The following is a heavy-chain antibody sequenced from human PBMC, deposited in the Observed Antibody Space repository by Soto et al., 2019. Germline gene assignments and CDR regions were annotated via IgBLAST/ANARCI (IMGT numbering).Heavy chain of an antibody. CDR1: GGSISSGGYF. CDR3: ARARSSSFPPSPHNWFDP. V-gene: IGHV4-31*03. D-gene: IGHD6-13*01. J-gene: IGHJ5*02. CDR2: IYYSGST. Sequence: QVQLQESGPGLVKPSQTLSLTCTVSGGSISSGGYFWSWIRQHPGKGLEWIGYIYYSGSTYYNPSLKSRVTISVDTSKNPFSLNLSSVTAADTAVYYCARARSSSFPPSPHNWFDPWGQGTLVTVSS.